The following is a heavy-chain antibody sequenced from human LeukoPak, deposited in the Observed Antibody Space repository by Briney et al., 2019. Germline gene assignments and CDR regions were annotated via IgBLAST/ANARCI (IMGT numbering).Heavy chain of an antibody. CDR2: INPNSGGT. J-gene: IGHJ4*02. CDR3: ARDVRRSVAGNMFDY. Sequence: ASVKVSCKASGYTFTGYYMYWVRQAPGQGLEWMGWINPNSGGTNYAQKFQGRVTMTRDTSISTAYMELSRLRSDDTAVYYCARDVRRSVAGNMFDYWGQGTLVTVSS. CDR1: GYTFTGYY. D-gene: IGHD6-19*01. V-gene: IGHV1-2*02.